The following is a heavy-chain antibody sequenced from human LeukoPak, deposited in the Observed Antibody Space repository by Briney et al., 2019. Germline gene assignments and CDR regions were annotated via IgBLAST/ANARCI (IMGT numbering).Heavy chain of an antibody. Sequence: GGSLTLSCAASGFTFSTFALSWFRQAPGKGLEWVSAISVVSRTYYPGSVKGRFAISRDNSENTLFLHMNGLRTEDTAIYFCAKEVPGPGWYTVDYWGQGTLVTVSS. V-gene: IGHV3-23*01. CDR1: GFTFSTFA. D-gene: IGHD6-19*01. J-gene: IGHJ4*02. CDR2: ISVVSRT. CDR3: AKEVPGPGWYTVDY.